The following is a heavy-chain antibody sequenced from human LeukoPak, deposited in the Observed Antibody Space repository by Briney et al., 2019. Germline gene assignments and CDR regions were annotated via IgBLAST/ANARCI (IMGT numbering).Heavy chain of an antibody. Sequence: GESLKISCQGSAYNFPTYWIGWVRQMPGKGLEWMGIIYPGDSDTRYSPSFQGQVTISADKSISTAYLQWSSLKASDTAMYYCARLANSGSYLHFDYWGQGTLVTVSS. CDR1: AYNFPTYW. D-gene: IGHD3-10*01. CDR3: ARLANSGSYLHFDY. CDR2: IYPGDSDT. J-gene: IGHJ4*02. V-gene: IGHV5-51*01.